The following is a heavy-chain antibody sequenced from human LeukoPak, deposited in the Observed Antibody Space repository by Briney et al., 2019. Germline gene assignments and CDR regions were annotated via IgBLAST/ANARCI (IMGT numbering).Heavy chain of an antibody. CDR2: IIPIFGTA. CDR3: ARWTANYYDSSGYYCLDY. V-gene: IGHV1-69*13. D-gene: IGHD3-22*01. J-gene: IGHJ4*02. CDR1: GGTFSSYA. Sequence: ASVKVSCKASGGTFSSYAISWVRQAPGQGLEWMGGIIPIFGTANYAQKFQGRATITADESTSTAYMELSSLRSEDTAVYYCARWTANYYDSSGYYCLDYWGQGTLVTVSS.